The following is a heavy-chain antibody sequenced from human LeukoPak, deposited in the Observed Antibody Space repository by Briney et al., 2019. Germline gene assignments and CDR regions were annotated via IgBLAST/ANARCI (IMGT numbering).Heavy chain of an antibody. CDR2: INDSGST. V-gene: IGHV4-34*01. D-gene: IGHD1-26*01. CDR1: GGSFSGYY. J-gene: IGHJ4*02. Sequence: PSETLSLTCTVYGGSFSGYYWSWIRQPPGKGLEWIGEINDSGSTNYNPSLKSRVTISVDTSKNQFSLKLSSVTAADTAVYYCARVRSVSWERRNYFDYWGQGTLVTVSS. CDR3: ARVRSVSWERRNYFDY.